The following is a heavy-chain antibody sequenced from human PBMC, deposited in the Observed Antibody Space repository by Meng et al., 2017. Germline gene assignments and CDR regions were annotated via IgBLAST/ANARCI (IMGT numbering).Heavy chain of an antibody. CDR3: ARAHSSGWYSFFDY. J-gene: IGHJ4*02. D-gene: IGHD6-19*01. Sequence: QVQLVQSGSELKEPGASVKVSCKASGYTFSTNVMNWVRQAPGQGLEWMGWINTKTGKPTYAQGFTGRLAFSLDTSASTAFLQINSLKAEDTAVYYCARAHSSGWYSFFDYWGQGTLVTSPQ. CDR2: INTKTGKP. CDR1: GYTFSTNV. V-gene: IGHV7-4-1*02.